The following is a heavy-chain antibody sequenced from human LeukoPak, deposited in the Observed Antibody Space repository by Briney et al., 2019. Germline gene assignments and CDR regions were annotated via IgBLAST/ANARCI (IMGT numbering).Heavy chain of an antibody. CDR1: GGSISSSRYY. CDR2: LFYTGST. V-gene: IGHV4-39*01. J-gene: IGHJ4*02. CDR3: ARENPQLEGLLY. D-gene: IGHD3-10*01. Sequence: SGTLSLTCTVSGGSISSSRYYWGWIRQPPGKGLEWIGSLFYTGSTYYNPSLRSRVTISVDTSKNQFSLKLSSVTAADTAVYYCARENPQLEGLLYWGQGTLVTVSS.